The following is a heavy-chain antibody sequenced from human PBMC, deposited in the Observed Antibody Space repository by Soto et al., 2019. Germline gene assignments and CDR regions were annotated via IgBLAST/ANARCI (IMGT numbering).Heavy chain of an antibody. D-gene: IGHD1-1*01. J-gene: IGHJ4*02. CDR2: ISAHNGNT. V-gene: IGHV1-18*01. CDR3: ARGRYGDY. CDR1: GYDFTTYG. Sequence: QVHLVQSGAEVKKPGASVKVSCKGSGYDFTTYGITWVRQAPGQGLEWMAWISAHNGNTDYAQKLQGRVTVTRDTSTSTAYMELRRLRSDVTAMYYCARGRYGDYWGQGALVTVSS.